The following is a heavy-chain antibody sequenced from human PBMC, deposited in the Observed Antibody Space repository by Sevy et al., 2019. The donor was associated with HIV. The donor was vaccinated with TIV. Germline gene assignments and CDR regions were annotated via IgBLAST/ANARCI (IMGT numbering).Heavy chain of an antibody. D-gene: IGHD1-26*01. CDR3: VTDLALGGSNFDY. J-gene: IGHJ4*02. V-gene: IGHV1-24*01. CDR1: GYTLTELS. Sequence: ASVKVSCKVSGYTLTELSMHWVRQAPGKGLEWMGGFDPEDGETIYSQKFQGRVTMTEDTSTDTAYMELSSLRSEDTAVYYCVTDLALGGSNFDYWGQGTLVTVSS. CDR2: FDPEDGET.